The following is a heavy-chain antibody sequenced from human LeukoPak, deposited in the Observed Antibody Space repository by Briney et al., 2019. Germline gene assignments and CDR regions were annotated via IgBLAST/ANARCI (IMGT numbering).Heavy chain of an antibody. CDR1: GFTFSSYA. Sequence: PGGSLRLSCAASGFTFSSYAMHWVRQAPGKGLGWVAVISYDGSNKYYADSVKGRFTISRDNSKNTLYQQMNSLRAEDTAVYYCARAPDGYYFDYWGQGTLVTVSS. D-gene: IGHD5-24*01. CDR2: ISYDGSNK. V-gene: IGHV3-30-3*01. CDR3: ARAPDGYYFDY. J-gene: IGHJ4*02.